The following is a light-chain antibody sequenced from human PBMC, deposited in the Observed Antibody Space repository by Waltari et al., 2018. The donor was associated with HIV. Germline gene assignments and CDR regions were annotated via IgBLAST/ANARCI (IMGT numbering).Light chain of an antibody. CDR2: EVN. V-gene: IGLV2-8*01. CDR1: SSYVCGYNY. Sequence: QSALSQPRSVSGSPGQSVTISCTGTSSYVCGYNYVPWYQQYPGKAPKLIIYEVNKRPSGVPDRFSGSKSGNTASLTVSGLQGDDEADYYCSSYAGSKNLVLGGGTKLTVL. J-gene: IGLJ3*02. CDR3: SSYAGSKNLV.